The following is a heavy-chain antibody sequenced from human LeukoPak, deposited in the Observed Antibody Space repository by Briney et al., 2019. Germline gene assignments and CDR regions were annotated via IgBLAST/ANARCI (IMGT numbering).Heavy chain of an antibody. CDR1: GGSISYYY. D-gene: IGHD3-9*01. CDR3: ARDPTDWLSR. Sequence: SETLSLTCSVSGGSISYYYWGWIRQPPGKGLEWIGSIYYSGSTHYNPSLKSRVTISVDTSKNQFSLKLSSVTAADTAVYYCARDPTDWLSRWGQGTLVTVSS. J-gene: IGHJ4*02. CDR2: IYYSGST. V-gene: IGHV4-39*07.